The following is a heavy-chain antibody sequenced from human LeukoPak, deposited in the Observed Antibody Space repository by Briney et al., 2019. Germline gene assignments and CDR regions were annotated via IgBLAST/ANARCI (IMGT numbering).Heavy chain of an antibody. CDR1: GFTFSSYE. CDR3: ARVIIVGATGT. D-gene: IGHD1-26*01. CDR2: ISSGGSTV. Sequence: GGSLRLSCAASGFTFSSYEMNWVRQAPGKGLEWVSYISSGGSTVHYADSVKGRFTISRDNAKNSLYLQMNSLRAEDTAVYYCARVIIVGATGTWGQGTMVTVSS. V-gene: IGHV3-48*03. J-gene: IGHJ3*01.